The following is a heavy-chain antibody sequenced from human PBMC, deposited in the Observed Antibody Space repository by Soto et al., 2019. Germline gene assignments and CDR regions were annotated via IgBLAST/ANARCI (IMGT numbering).Heavy chain of an antibody. CDR3: ARHPYPFPEPFES. CDR1: GGSMSSSAYF. Sequence: QLQLQESGRRLVKPSETLSLTCAVSGGSMSSSAYFWAWVRQPPGKPLEWIGSVNYNGNTYYNPSLRSRVTTSIDPFKNHFSLRLTSVTAADTAVFYCARHPYPFPEPFESWGQGALVTVPS. J-gene: IGHJ4*02. CDR2: VNYNGNT. V-gene: IGHV4-39*01. D-gene: IGHD1-1*01.